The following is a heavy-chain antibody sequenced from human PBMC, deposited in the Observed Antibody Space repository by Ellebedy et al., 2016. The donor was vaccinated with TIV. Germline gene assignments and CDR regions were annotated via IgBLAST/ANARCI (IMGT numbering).Heavy chain of an antibody. CDR1: GYTVTNYY. V-gene: IGHV1-46*01. Sequence: ASVKVSCKAFGYTVTNYYVHWVRQAPGQGLEWVGIIDPSGGSTTYAQKFQGRVTMTSDTSTNTVYMELSSLRSEDTAKYYCARKYYFDYWGQGTLVTVSS. J-gene: IGHJ4*02. CDR3: ARKYYFDY. CDR2: IDPSGGST.